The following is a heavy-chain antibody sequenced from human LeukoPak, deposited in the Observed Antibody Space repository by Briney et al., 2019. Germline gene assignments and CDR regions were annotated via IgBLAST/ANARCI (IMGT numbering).Heavy chain of an antibody. D-gene: IGHD4-17*01. CDR3: ARGREGKSLRRAFDL. V-gene: IGHV1-69*13. CDR2: TIPLFGTA. Sequence: SVTVSCTASGGTFSSYAINWVRQAPGQGLEWMGGTIPLFGTANYAQKFQGRVTITADESTSTAYMELSSLRSEDTAVYYCARGREGKSLRRAFDLWGQGTMVTVSS. CDR1: GGTFSSYA. J-gene: IGHJ3*01.